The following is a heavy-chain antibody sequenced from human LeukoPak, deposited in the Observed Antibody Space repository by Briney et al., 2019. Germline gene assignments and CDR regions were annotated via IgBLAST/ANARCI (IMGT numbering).Heavy chain of an antibody. J-gene: IGHJ4*02. CDR1: GGSFSGYY. CDR2: IYYSGST. V-gene: IGHV4-59*01. D-gene: IGHD3-22*01. CDR3: ARDSSVYYFDY. Sequence: SETLSLTCAVYGGSFSGYYWSWIRQPPGRGLEWIAYIYYSGSTNYNPSLKSRVTISVDTSKNQFSLKLSSVTAADTAVYYCARDSSVYYFDYWGQGTLVTVSS.